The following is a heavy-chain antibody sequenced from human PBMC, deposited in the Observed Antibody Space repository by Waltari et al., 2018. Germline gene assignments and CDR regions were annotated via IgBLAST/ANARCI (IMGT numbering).Heavy chain of an antibody. Sequence: QVQLQESGPGLVKPSETLSLTCTVPGVPLNVSLWHWIRQPPGKGLEWIGYIDYIGITDYDPSLKSRVTMSVDTSKSQFSLRLTSVTSADTAFYYCAREIYGGNSRPFDFWGQGALVTVSS. V-gene: IGHV4-59*01. CDR3: AREIYGGNSRPFDF. J-gene: IGHJ4*02. CDR2: IDYIGIT. CDR1: GVPLNVSL. D-gene: IGHD2-21*02.